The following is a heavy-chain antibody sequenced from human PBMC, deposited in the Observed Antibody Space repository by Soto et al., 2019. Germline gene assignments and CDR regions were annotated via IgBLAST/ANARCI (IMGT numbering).Heavy chain of an antibody. CDR3: TRQGWDSYPPYYYGMDV. CDR2: IRSKANSYAT. J-gene: IGHJ6*02. D-gene: IGHD5-18*01. V-gene: IGHV3-73*01. Sequence: GGSLRLSCAASGFTFSGSAMHWVRQASGKGLEWVGRIRSKANSYATAYAASVKGRFTISRDDSKNTAYLQMNSLKTEDTAVYYCTRQGWDSYPPYYYGMDVWGQGTTVTVSS. CDR1: GFTFSGSA.